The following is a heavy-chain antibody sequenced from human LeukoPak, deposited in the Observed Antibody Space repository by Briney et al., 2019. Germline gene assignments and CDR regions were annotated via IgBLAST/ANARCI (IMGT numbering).Heavy chain of an antibody. CDR1: GGSISSSSYY. J-gene: IGHJ4*02. D-gene: IGHD6-13*01. V-gene: IGHV4-39*01. Sequence: SETLSLTCTVSGGSISSSSYYWGWIRQPPGKGLEWIGSIYYSGSTYYNPSLKSRVTISVDTSKNQFPLKLSSVTAADTAVYYCARLRTGYSSSWYGGVFDYWGQGTLVTVSS. CDR3: ARLRTGYSSSWYGGVFDY. CDR2: IYYSGST.